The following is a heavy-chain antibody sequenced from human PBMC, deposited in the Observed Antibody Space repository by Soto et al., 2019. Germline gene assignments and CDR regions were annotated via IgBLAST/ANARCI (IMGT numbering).Heavy chain of an antibody. CDR2: ISFDGGIK. J-gene: IGHJ4*02. D-gene: IGHD6-13*01. CDR3: VRDPGWTRGPGTGYFDD. V-gene: IGHV3-30*03. Sequence: VQLVESGGGVVQPGRSLRLSCAATGFSFSTHAMYWVRQAPGKGLEWVAVISFDGGIKYYADAVKGRFTISRDKPKDTVILQTNSLRPEDTAVYFCVRDPGWTRGPGTGYFDDWGQGALVTVSS. CDR1: GFSFSTHA.